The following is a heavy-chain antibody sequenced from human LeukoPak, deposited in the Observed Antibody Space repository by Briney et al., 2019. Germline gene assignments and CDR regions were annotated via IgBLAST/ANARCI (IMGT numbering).Heavy chain of an antibody. J-gene: IGHJ4*02. CDR2: ISAYNDNT. CDR3: ARDRGSGYSYGTDY. CDR1: GYTFTSYG. D-gene: IGHD5-18*01. Sequence: ASVKVSCKASGYTFTSYGISWVRQAPGQGLEWMGWISAYNDNTNYAQKLQGRVTMTTDTSTSTAYMELRSLRSEDTAVYYCARDRGSGYSYGTDYWGQGTLVTVSS. V-gene: IGHV1-18*01.